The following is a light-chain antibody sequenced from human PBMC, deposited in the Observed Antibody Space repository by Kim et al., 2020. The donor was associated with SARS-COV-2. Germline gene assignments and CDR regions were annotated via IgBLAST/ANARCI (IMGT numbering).Light chain of an antibody. CDR2: GAS. Sequence: SRGERATLSGRSSQSVSSGYLAWYQQKPGQGPGRLIYGASSRATGIPDRFSGSGSGTDFTLTISRREPEDFAVYYCQQYGSSPLTFGGGTKVEIK. J-gene: IGKJ4*01. CDR1: QSVSSGY. CDR3: QQYGSSPLT. V-gene: IGKV3-20*01.